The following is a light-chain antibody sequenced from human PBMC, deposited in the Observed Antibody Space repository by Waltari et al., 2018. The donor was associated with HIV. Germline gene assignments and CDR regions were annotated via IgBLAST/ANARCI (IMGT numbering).Light chain of an antibody. V-gene: IGKV1-12*01. CDR3: QQADSFPFT. J-gene: IGKJ3*01. CDR2: VAS. Sequence: DIQMTQSPSSVSASVGDRVTITCRASEDISRWLAWYQQKPGNAPKLLIYVASRLQSGVPSRFSGSGFGTEFTLTISNLQPEDFASYYCQQADSFPFTFGPGTTVDMK. CDR1: EDISRW.